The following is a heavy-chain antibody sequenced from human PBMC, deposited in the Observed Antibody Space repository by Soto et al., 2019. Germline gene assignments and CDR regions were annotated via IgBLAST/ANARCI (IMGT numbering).Heavy chain of an antibody. V-gene: IGHV4-34*01. CDR1: GGSLSDYF. J-gene: IGHJ6*02. CDR2: INHLGSI. D-gene: IGHD1-26*01. Sequence: SETLSLTCVVSGGSLSDYFWSWIRQPPGMALEWIGEINHLGSINYNPSLKSRVTMSVDTSKNQFSLTLNSVTAADTATYYCARAASGSYPSYYGMDVWGQGTTVTVSS. CDR3: ARAASGSYPSYYGMDV.